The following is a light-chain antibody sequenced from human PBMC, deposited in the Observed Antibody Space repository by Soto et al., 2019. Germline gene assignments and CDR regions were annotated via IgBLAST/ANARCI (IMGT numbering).Light chain of an antibody. V-gene: IGKV3-20*01. Sequence: EIVLTQSPGTLYLSPGERATLSCRASQSVSCSYLAWYQQKPGQAPRLLIYGASSRATGIPYRFSGSGSGTDFTLTISRLEPEDVAVYYCQQDGSSPTFGQGTKVEIK. CDR2: GAS. CDR3: QQDGSSPT. J-gene: IGKJ1*01. CDR1: QSVSCSY.